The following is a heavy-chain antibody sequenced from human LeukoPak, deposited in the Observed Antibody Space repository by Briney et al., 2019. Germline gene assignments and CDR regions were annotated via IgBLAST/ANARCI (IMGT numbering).Heavy chain of an antibody. CDR2: INTNTGNP. Sequence: GASVKVSCKASGYTFTSYAMNWVRQAPGQGLEWMGWINTNTGNPTYAQGFTGRFVFSLDTSVSTAYLQISSLKAEDTAVYYCARDSIAAAVVHDAFDIWGQGTMVTVSS. D-gene: IGHD6-13*01. CDR1: GYTFTSYA. J-gene: IGHJ3*02. V-gene: IGHV7-4-1*02. CDR3: ARDSIAAAVVHDAFDI.